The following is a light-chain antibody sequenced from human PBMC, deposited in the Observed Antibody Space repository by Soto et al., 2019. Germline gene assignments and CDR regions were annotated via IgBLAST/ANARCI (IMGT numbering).Light chain of an antibody. CDR1: QGINFY. J-gene: IGKJ5*01. Sequence: DIQLTQSPSFLSASVGDRVTITCRASQGINFYLAWYQQKSGEAPQLLIYGASTLQSGVPSRFSGSGSGTEFTLTISSLQPEDFATYYCQQLDSYPRTFGQGTRLEI. CDR2: GAS. V-gene: IGKV1-9*01. CDR3: QQLDSYPRT.